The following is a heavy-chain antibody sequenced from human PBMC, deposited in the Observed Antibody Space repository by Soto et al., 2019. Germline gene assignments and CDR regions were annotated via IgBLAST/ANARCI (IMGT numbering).Heavy chain of an antibody. J-gene: IGHJ4*02. D-gene: IGHD6-19*01. V-gene: IGHV3-53*01. CDR1: GFTVSSNY. CDR2: IYSGGST. Sequence: GSLRLSCAASGFTVSSNYMSWVRQAPGKGLEWVSVIYSGGSTYYADSVKGRFTISRDNSKNTLYLQMNSLRAEDTAVYYCARHTLPRGSGWYPFDYWGQGTLVTVSS. CDR3: ARHTLPRGSGWYPFDY.